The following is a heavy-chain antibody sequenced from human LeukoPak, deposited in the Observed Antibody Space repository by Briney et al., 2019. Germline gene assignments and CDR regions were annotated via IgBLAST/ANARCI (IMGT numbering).Heavy chain of an antibody. CDR3: ARDGHYYDSSGYLDS. CDR2: ISSSSSYI. Sequence: GGSLRLSCAASGFTFSSYEMNWVRQAPGKGLEWVSSISSSSSYIYYADSVKGRFTISRDNAKNSLYLQMNSLRAEDTAVYYCARDGHYYDSSGYLDSWGQGTLVTVSS. V-gene: IGHV3-21*01. D-gene: IGHD3-22*01. J-gene: IGHJ4*02. CDR1: GFTFSSYE.